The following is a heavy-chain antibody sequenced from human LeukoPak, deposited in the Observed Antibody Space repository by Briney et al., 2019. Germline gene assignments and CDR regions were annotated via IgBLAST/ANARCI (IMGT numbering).Heavy chain of an antibody. J-gene: IGHJ4*02. D-gene: IGHD3-22*01. CDR3: AKNSYYYDSSGYSALDY. Sequence: PGGSVRLSCAASGFTFSSYAMSWVRQAPGKGLEWVSAISGSGGSTYYADSVKGRFTISRDNSKNTLYLQMNSLRAEDTAVYYCAKNSYYYDSSGYSALDYWGQGTLVTVSS. CDR1: GFTFSSYA. V-gene: IGHV3-23*01. CDR2: ISGSGGST.